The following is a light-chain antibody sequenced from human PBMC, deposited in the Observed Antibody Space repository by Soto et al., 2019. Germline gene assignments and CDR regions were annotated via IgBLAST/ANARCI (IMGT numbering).Light chain of an antibody. Sequence: CRASQNIGSFLNWYQQKPGEAPRLLVYSAFRIQSGVPSRFNASGSGTDFTLSSSSRQPEDFSTCYLQHGSTTPITIRLGTRLEIK. CDR2: SAF. V-gene: IGKV1-39*01. CDR1: QNIGSF. CDR3: QHGSTTPIT. J-gene: IGKJ5*01.